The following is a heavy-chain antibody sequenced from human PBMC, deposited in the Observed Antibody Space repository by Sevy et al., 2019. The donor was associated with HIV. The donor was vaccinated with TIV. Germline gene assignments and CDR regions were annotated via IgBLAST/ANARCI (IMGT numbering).Heavy chain of an antibody. D-gene: IGHD1-26*01. Sequence: GESLKISCTASGYSFVGYWIGWVRQRPGEGLEYMGISFPGNSDARVSPSFQGQVTISADKSTITAYLHWSSLRASDTAMYYCERSREGLVFDAFDIWGQGTMVTVSS. CDR2: SFPGNSDA. J-gene: IGHJ3*02. V-gene: IGHV5-51*01. CDR1: GYSFVGYW. CDR3: ERSREGLVFDAFDI.